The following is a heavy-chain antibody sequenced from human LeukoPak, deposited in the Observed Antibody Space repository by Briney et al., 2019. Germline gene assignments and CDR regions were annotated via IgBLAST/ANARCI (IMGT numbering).Heavy chain of an antibody. CDR2: INGRGIT. J-gene: IGHJ4*02. Sequence: GGSLRLSCTASGFTFSSYTMSWVRQAPGEGLEWLSAINGRGITYYAGSVKGRFTISRDNSENMSYLQMNSLTVDDTAVYFCAKERQTGDYFTSDYWGQGTLVTVSS. CDR3: AKERQTGDYFTSDY. CDR1: GFTFSSYT. V-gene: IGHV3-23*01. D-gene: IGHD4-17*01.